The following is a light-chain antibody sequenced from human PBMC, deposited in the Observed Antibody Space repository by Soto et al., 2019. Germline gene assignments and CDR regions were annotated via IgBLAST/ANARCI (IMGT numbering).Light chain of an antibody. CDR2: KAS. J-gene: IGKJ4*01. V-gene: IGKV1-5*03. CDR1: QSISSW. CDR3: QQYKSYPLT. Sequence: IQMAQAPSTLSASVGDIVTISYRASQSISSWLAWYQQKPGKAPNILIYKASTLESGVPSRFSGSGSGTEFALTISSVQPDDFATYYCQQYKSYPLTLGGGTKVDIK.